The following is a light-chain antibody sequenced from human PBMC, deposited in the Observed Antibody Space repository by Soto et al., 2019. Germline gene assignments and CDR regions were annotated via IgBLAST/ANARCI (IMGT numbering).Light chain of an antibody. V-gene: IGKV3-20*01. CDR2: CAS. J-gene: IGKJ4*01. CDR1: QTVSDNY. Sequence: EIVLTQSPGALSLSPGERATLSCRASQTVSDNYLAWYQQKPGQAPRLLIYCASTRATGIPDRFSGSRSGTDFTLTISRLEPEDFAVYYCQQYGGSPRVSFGGGTKVEIK. CDR3: QQYGGSPRVS.